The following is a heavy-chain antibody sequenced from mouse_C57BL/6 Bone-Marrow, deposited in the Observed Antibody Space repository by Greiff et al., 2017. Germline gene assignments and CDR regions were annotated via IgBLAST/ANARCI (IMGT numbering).Heavy chain of an antibody. V-gene: IGHV1-26*01. CDR2: INPNNGGT. D-gene: IGHD2-5*01. CDR3: AILNSKGGFAY. J-gene: IGHJ3*01. Sequence: VQLQQSGPELVKPGASVKISCKASGYTFTDYYMNWVKQSHGKSLEWIGDINPNNGGTSYNQKFKGKATLTVDKSSSTAYMELRSLTSEDSAVYYCAILNSKGGFAYWGQGTLVTVSA. CDR1: GYTFTDYY.